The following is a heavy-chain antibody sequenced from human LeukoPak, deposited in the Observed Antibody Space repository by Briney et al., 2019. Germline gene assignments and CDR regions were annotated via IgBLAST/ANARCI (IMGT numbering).Heavy chain of an antibody. CDR3: VREVRREGDQFDY. CDR1: GLIFDDYT. J-gene: IGHJ4*02. Sequence: PGGSLRLSCAASGLIFDDYTMNWVRQDPGKGLEWISFISFSGNSIYYADSVKGRFTISRDNAENSLYLQMNSLRAEDTAVYYCVREVRREGDQFDYWGQGTLVTVSS. V-gene: IGHV3-48*03. D-gene: IGHD2-21*01. CDR2: ISFSGNSI.